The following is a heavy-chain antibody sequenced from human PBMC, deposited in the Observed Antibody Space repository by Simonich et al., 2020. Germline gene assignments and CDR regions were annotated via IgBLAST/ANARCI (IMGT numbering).Heavy chain of an antibody. V-gene: IGHV3-9*01. J-gene: IGHJ1*01. CDR3: AKDVAAAGTEYFQH. CDR1: GFTFDDYA. Sequence: EVQLVESGGGLVQPGRSLRLSCAASGFTFDDYAMHRVREAPGKGLEGVSSISWNSGSIGYADSVKGRFTISRDNAKNSLYLQMNSLRAEDTALYYCAKDVAAAGTEYFQHWGQGTLVTVSS. D-gene: IGHD6-13*01. CDR2: ISWNSGSI.